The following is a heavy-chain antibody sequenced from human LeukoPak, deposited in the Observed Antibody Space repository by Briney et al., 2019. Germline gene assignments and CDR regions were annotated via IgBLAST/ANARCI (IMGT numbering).Heavy chain of an antibody. CDR1: GFTFSSYG. Sequence: GGSLRLSCATSGFTFSSYGMSWVRQAPGKGLEWISAISAGGDSTYYADSVRGRFTISKDESRTTLFLQMNSLRAEDTAIYYCAAPPRAGARPPYDYWGHGAQVTVSS. CDR2: ISAGGDST. V-gene: IGHV3-23*01. CDR3: AAPPRAGARPPYDY. D-gene: IGHD6-6*01. J-gene: IGHJ4*01.